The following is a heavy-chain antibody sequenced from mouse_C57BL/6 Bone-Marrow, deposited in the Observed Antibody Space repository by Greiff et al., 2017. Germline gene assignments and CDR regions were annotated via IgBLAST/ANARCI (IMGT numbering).Heavy chain of an antibody. CDR3: ARSGEYSNYSYYFDY. D-gene: IGHD2-5*01. CDR2: IDPSDSYT. Sequence: VQLQQPGAELVRPGTSVKLSCKASGYTFTSYWMHWVKQRPGQGLEWIGVIDPSDSYTNYNQKFKGKATLTVDTSSSTAYMPLSSLTSEDSAVYYWARSGEYSNYSYYFDYWGQGTTLTVSS. J-gene: IGHJ2*01. V-gene: IGHV1-59*01. CDR1: GYTFTSYW.